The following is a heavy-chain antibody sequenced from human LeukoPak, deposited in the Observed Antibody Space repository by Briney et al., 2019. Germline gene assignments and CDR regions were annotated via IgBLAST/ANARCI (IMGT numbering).Heavy chain of an antibody. CDR3: ARGRGVPYYYDSSGYYPADY. J-gene: IGHJ4*02. CDR2: IYYSGST. V-gene: IGHV4-59*08. CDR1: GGSISSYY. Sequence: PETLSLTCTVSGGSISSYYWSWIRQPPGKGLEWVGYIYYSGSTNYNPSLKSRVTISVDTSKNQFSLKLSSVTAADTAVYYCARGRGVPYYYDSSGYYPADYWGQGTLVTVSS. D-gene: IGHD3-22*01.